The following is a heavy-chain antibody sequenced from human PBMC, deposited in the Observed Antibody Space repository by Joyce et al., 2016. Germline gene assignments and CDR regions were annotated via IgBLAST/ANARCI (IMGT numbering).Heavy chain of an antibody. CDR2: IRSKTFGGTT. CDR1: GFTFGDYG. D-gene: IGHD6-19*01. V-gene: IGHV3-49*03. Sequence: EVQVVDSGGGLVQPGRSPRLSCTASGFTFGDYGMSWFRQAPGKGLEWVGVIRSKTFGGTTEYAAAVKGRFTISRDASKSIAYLQMSSLKTEDTAVYYCTRAGGWYLDYWGQGTLVTVSS. CDR3: TRAGGWYLDY. J-gene: IGHJ4*02.